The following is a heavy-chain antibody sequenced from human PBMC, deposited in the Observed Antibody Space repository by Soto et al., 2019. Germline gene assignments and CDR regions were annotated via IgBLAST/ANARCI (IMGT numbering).Heavy chain of an antibody. CDR1: GFTFDDYA. CDR2: ISWNSGSI. D-gene: IGHD2-15*01. J-gene: IGHJ6*02. CDR3: AKDSVVAAAGYGMDV. V-gene: IGHV3-9*01. Sequence: TGGSLRLSCVASGFTFDDYAMHWVRQAPGKGLEWVSGISWNSGSIAYADSVKGRFTISRDNAKNSLYLQMNSLITEDTAFYYCAKDSVVAAAGYGMDVWGQGTTVTV.